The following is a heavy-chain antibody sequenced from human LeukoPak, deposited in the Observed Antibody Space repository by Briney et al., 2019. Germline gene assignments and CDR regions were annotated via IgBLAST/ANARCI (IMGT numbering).Heavy chain of an antibody. J-gene: IGHJ3*02. CDR1: GFTFSNYG. D-gene: IGHD3-22*01. Sequence: GRSLRLSCAASGFTFSNYGMHWVRQAPGKGLEWVSVISHDYTGEWYADLVQGRFTISRDNSKNTLFLQMDSLRAEDTAVYHCARDMVYDSSGYYPNAFDIWGQGTMVTVSS. CDR2: ISHDYTGE. V-gene: IGHV3-30*03. CDR3: ARDMVYDSSGYYPNAFDI.